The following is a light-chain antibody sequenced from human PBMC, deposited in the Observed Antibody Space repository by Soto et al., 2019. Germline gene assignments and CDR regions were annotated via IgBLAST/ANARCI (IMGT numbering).Light chain of an antibody. CDR2: GAS. CDR1: QSVTNSY. V-gene: IGKV3-20*01. Sequence: EIVLTQSPGTLSLSPGERATLSCRASQSVTNSYLAWYQQKPGQAPRLLIYGASTMATGIPDRFSGSGSGTDFTLTISRLEPEDFAVYYCQLYGTSPLYTFGQGTKLEIK. J-gene: IGKJ2*01. CDR3: QLYGTSPLYT.